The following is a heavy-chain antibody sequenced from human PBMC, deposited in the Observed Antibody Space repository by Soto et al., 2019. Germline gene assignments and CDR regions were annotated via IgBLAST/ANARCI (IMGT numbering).Heavy chain of an antibody. Sequence: GGSLRLSCAVSGFAFSSYAMHWVRQAPGQGLEWVSTISYDTTKEYYADSVKGRFTISRDNSKSMVFLQMRSLRPDDMAVYYCAKNHLPAKASYDVWGQGTMVTVSS. CDR3: AKNHLPAKASYDV. J-gene: IGHJ3*01. V-gene: IGHV3-30-3*01. CDR1: GFAFSSYA. CDR2: ISYDTTKE.